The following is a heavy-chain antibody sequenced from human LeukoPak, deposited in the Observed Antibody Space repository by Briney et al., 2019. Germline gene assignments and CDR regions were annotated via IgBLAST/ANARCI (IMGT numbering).Heavy chain of an antibody. CDR2: INHSGST. D-gene: IGHD3-22*01. J-gene: IGHJ4*02. CDR3: GRGGAYYDSSGYYPPHYYFDY. CDR1: GGSFSGYY. V-gene: IGHV4-34*01. Sequence: SETLSLTCAVYGGSFSGYYWSWIRQPPGKGLEWIGEINHSGSTNYNPSLKSRVTISVDTSKNQFSLKLSSVTAADTAVYYCGRGGAYYDSSGYYPPHYYFDYWGQGTLVTVSS.